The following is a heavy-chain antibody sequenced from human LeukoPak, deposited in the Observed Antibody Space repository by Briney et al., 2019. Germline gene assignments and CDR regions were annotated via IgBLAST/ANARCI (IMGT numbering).Heavy chain of an antibody. V-gene: IGHV1-2*02. Sequence: ASVKVSCKTSGYTFTDYFVHWVRQAPGQGLEWMGWINPNSGGTEYAQKFLGRVTMTRDTSISTAYMELSRLRSDDTAVYFCAREYYYDSSGYFVDYYYYGMDVWGQGTTVTVSS. CDR3: AREYYYDSSGYFVDYYYYGMDV. CDR1: GYTFTDYF. D-gene: IGHD3-22*01. CDR2: INPNSGGT. J-gene: IGHJ6*02.